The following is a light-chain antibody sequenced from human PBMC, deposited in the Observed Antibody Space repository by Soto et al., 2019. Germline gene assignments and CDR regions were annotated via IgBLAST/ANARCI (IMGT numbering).Light chain of an antibody. CDR2: GAS. J-gene: IGKJ4*01. CDR3: QQYNNWPLT. Sequence: EIVMTQSPATLSVSPGERATLSCRASQSVNNNLAWYQQKPGQAPRLLIYGASARDTGIPARFSGSGSGTEFTLTISSLQSEDFAVYYCQQYNNWPLTFGGGTNVDIK. CDR1: QSVNNN. V-gene: IGKV3-15*01.